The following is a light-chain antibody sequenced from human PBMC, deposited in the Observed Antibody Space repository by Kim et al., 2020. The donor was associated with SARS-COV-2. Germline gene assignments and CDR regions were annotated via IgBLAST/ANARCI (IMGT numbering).Light chain of an antibody. Sequence: LSPGSATSLSCRTSQNVGNSVGWYHQKPGQAPRLLIYDASSRAQAIPARFSGSGSATDFTLAISSLEPEDFAVYYCQQRSNWQITFNQGTRLEIK. CDR3: QQRSNWQIT. J-gene: IGKJ5*01. CDR1: QNVGNS. V-gene: IGKV3-11*01. CDR2: DAS.